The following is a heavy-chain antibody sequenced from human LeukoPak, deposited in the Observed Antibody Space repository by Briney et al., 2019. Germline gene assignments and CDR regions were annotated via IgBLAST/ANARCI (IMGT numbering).Heavy chain of an antibody. Sequence: SETLSLTCTVSGGSISSYYWSWIRQPPGKGLEWIGYIYYSGSTNYNPSLKSRVTISVDTSKNQFSLKLSSVTAADTAVYYCARDMVSGYDYHYYDGMDVWGQGTTVTVSS. J-gene: IGHJ6*02. CDR3: ARDMVSGYDYHYYDGMDV. D-gene: IGHD5-12*01. CDR1: GGSISSYY. V-gene: IGHV4-59*01. CDR2: IYYSGST.